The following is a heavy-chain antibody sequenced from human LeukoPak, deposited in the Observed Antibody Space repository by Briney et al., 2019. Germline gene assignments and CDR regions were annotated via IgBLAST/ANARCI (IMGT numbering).Heavy chain of an antibody. CDR3: AREKAYYDFWSGYYTGIDY. CDR2: IYYSGST. J-gene: IGHJ4*02. D-gene: IGHD3-3*01. CDR1: GGSISSYS. V-gene: IGHV4-59*01. Sequence: SETLSLTCTVSGGSISSYSWSWIRQPPGKGLEWIGYIYYSGSTNYNPSLKSRVTISVDTSKNQFSLKLSSVTAADTAVYYCAREKAYYDFWSGYYTGIDYWGQGTLVTVSS.